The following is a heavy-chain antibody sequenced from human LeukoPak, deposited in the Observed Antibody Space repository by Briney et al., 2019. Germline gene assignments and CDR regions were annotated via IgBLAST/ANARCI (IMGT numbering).Heavy chain of an antibody. D-gene: IGHD5-12*01. V-gene: IGHV1-69*04. Sequence: GASVKVSCKASGGTFSSYAISWVRQAPGQGLEWMGRIIPILGIANYAQKFQGRVTITADKSTSTAYMELSSLRSDDTAVYYCARLVDGYNTQFDYWGQGTLVTVSS. CDR1: GGTFSSYA. J-gene: IGHJ4*02. CDR2: IIPILGIA. CDR3: ARLVDGYNTQFDY.